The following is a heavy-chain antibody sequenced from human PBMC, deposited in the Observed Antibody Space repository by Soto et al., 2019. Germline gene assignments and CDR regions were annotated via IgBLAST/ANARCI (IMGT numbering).Heavy chain of an antibody. CDR1: GFTFSSYA. CDR3: AKDRPIVVVPAAMALYGMDA. Sequence: GGSLRLSCAASGFTFSSYAMSWVRQAPGKGLEWVSAISGSGGSTYYADSVKGRFTISRDNSKNTLYLQMNSLRAEDTAVYYWAKDRPIVVVPAAMALYGMDAWGQGTTVTVSS. V-gene: IGHV3-23*01. J-gene: IGHJ6*02. D-gene: IGHD2-2*01. CDR2: ISGSGGST.